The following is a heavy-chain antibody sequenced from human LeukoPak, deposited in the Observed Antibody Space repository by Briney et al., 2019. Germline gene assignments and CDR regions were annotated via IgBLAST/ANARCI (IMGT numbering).Heavy chain of an antibody. CDR1: GFTFSSYS. Sequence: GRSLRLSCAASGFTFSSYSMNWVRQAPGKGLEWVSYISSSSSTIYYADSVKGRFTISRDNAKNSLYLQMNSLRAEDTAVYYCARCYYDSSGYCTFDYWGQGTLVTVSS. CDR3: ARCYYDSSGYCTFDY. V-gene: IGHV3-48*01. J-gene: IGHJ4*02. CDR2: ISSSSSTI. D-gene: IGHD3-22*01.